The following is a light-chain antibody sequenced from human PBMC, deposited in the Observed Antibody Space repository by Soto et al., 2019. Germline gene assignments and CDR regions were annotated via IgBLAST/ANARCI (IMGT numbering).Light chain of an antibody. CDR2: DAS. V-gene: IGKV3-11*01. CDR1: QSVSSY. Sequence: EIVLTQSPAILSLSPGERATLSCRASQSVSSYLAWYQQKPGQAPRLLIYDASNRATGIPARFSGSGSGTDFTLTISSLEPEDFAVYYCQQRSNWPLTFGQGTRLEI. CDR3: QQRSNWPLT. J-gene: IGKJ5*01.